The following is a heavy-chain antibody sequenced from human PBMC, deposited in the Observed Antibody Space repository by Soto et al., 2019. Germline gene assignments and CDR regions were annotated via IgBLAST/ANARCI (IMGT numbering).Heavy chain of an antibody. CDR3: ARGRGWGYFDY. J-gene: IGHJ4*02. CDR2: IYHSGST. V-gene: IGHV4-30-2*01. CDR1: GGSISSGGYS. D-gene: IGHD1-26*01. Sequence: QLQLQESGSGLVKPSQTLSLTCAVSGGSISSGGYSWSWIRQPPGKGLEWIGYIYHSGSTYYNPPLKSRVTISVDRSKNQFSLKRSSVTAADTAVYYCARGRGWGYFDYWGQGTLVTVSS.